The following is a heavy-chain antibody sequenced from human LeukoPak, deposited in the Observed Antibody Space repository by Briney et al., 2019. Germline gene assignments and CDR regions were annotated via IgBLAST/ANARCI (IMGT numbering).Heavy chain of an antibody. J-gene: IGHJ4*02. CDR1: GYSISRAYS. CDR2: LYDSGSS. V-gene: IGHV4-38-2*02. D-gene: IGHD3-22*01. CDR3: ARGVGYDDTLGSYYGFFDY. Sequence: PSETPSLTCSVSGYSISRAYSWGWVRQPPGKGLEWIGSLYDSGSSYYNPSLKSRVTLSVDTSKNELSLQLNSVTAADTAVYFCARGVGYDDTLGSYYGFFDYWGQGTLVAVSS.